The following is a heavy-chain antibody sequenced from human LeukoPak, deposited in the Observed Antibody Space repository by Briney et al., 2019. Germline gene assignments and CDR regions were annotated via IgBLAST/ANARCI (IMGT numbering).Heavy chain of an antibody. Sequence: GGSLRLSCAAPGFTFSSYEMNWVRQAPGKGQEWVSYISSSGSTIYYADSVKGRFTISIDNDKNSLYLQMNSLRAEDTAVYYCGRGTMVVTHDYWGQGTLVTVSS. J-gene: IGHJ4*02. D-gene: IGHD4-23*01. CDR1: GFTFSSYE. CDR3: GRGTMVVTHDY. CDR2: ISSSGSTI. V-gene: IGHV3-48*03.